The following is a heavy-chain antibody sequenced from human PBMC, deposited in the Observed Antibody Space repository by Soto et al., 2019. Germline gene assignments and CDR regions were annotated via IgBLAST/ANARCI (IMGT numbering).Heavy chain of an antibody. CDR1: GFTFSDHY. CDR3: ARVQGYSYGPAPFDY. J-gene: IGHJ4*02. V-gene: IGHV3-11*05. CDR2: ISSSSSYT. D-gene: IGHD5-18*01. Sequence: GGSLRLACAASGFTFSDHYMSWIRQAPGKGLEWVSYISSSSSYTNYADSVKGRFTISRDNAKNSLYLQMNSLRAEDTAVYYCARVQGYSYGPAPFDYWGQGTLVTVSS.